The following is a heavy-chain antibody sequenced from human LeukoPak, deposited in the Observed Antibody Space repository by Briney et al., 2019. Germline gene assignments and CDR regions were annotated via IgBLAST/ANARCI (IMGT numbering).Heavy chain of an antibody. J-gene: IGHJ4*02. CDR2: INWNGGST. V-gene: IGHV3-20*04. D-gene: IGHD3-22*01. CDR1: GFTFGDYG. Sequence: PGGSLRLSCAASGFTFGDYGMSWVRQAPGKGLEWVSGINWNGGSTGYADSVKGRFTISRDNAKNSLYLQMNSLRAEDTALYYCARDYDSSGNVGTPYDYWGQGTLVTVSS. CDR3: ARDYDSSGNVGTPYDY.